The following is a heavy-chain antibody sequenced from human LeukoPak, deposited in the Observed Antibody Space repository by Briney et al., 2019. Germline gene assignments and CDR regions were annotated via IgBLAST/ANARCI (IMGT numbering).Heavy chain of an antibody. CDR1: GGSISSYY. J-gene: IGHJ5*02. Sequence: SETLSLTCTVSGGSISSYYWSWIRQPPGKGLEWIGYIYYSGSTNYNPSLKSRVTISVDTSKNQFSLKLSSVTAADTAVYYCARYPGLFTRLDPWGQGTLVTVSS. CDR3: ARYPGLFTRLDP. CDR2: IYYSGST. D-gene: IGHD3-9*01. V-gene: IGHV4-59*01.